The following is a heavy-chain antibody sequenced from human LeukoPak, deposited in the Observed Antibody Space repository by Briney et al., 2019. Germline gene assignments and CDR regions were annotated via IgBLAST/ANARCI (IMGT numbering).Heavy chain of an antibody. CDR1: GFTFSSYS. CDR2: ISSSSSYI. J-gene: IGHJ4*02. D-gene: IGHD2-2*01. V-gene: IGHV3-21*01. CDR3: VRSHQGGFDY. Sequence: GSLRLSCAASGFTFSSYSMNWVRQAPGKGLEWVSSISSSSSYIYYADSVKGRFTISRDNAKNTLYLQMNSLRAEDTAVYYCVRSHQGGFDYWGQGTLVTVSS.